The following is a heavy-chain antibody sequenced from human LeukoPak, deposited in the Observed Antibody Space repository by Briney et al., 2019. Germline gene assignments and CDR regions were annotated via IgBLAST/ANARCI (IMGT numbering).Heavy chain of an antibody. J-gene: IGHJ4*02. D-gene: IGHD3-16*02. V-gene: IGHV3-23*01. CDR3: AKSIVPYTRLRLGELSTLFDY. CDR2: ISGSGGST. Sequence: QSGGSLRLSCAASGFTFSSYAMSWVRQAPGKGLEWVSAISGSGGSTYYADSVKGRFTISRDNSKNTLYLQMNSLRAEDTAVYYCAKSIVPYTRLRLGELSTLFDYWGQGALVTVSS. CDR1: GFTFSSYA.